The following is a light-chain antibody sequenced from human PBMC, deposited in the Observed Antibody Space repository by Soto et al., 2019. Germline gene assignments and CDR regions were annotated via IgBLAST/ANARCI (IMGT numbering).Light chain of an antibody. J-gene: IGKJ5*01. V-gene: IGKV3-11*01. CDR3: QQRSNWPPIT. CDR2: GAS. Sequence: ETVLTQPPGTLYFSPGETATLSCRASQSVGNSHVAWYQQRRGLPPRLLIYGASNRATGIPDRFSGSGSGADFTLTISSLEPEDFAVYYCQQRSNWPPITFGQGTRLEIK. CDR1: QSVGNSH.